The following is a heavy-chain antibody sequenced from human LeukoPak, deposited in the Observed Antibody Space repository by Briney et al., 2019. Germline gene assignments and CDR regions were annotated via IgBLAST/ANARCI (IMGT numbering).Heavy chain of an antibody. CDR2: INHSGST. Sequence: SETLSLTCAVYGGSFSGYYWSWIRQPPGKGLEWIGEINHSGSTNYNPSLKSRVTISVDTSKNQFSLKLSSVTAADTAVYYCARDLNQWLYWYFDLWGRGTLVTVSS. V-gene: IGHV4-34*01. J-gene: IGHJ2*01. CDR1: GGSFSGYY. D-gene: IGHD3-22*01. CDR3: ARDLNQWLYWYFDL.